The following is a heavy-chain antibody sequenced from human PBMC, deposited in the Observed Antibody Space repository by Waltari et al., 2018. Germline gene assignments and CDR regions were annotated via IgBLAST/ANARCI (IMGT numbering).Heavy chain of an antibody. CDR1: GFTFSSYE. CDR2: ISSSGSTI. J-gene: IGHJ5*02. V-gene: IGHV3-48*03. Sequence: EVQLVESGGGLVQPGGSLRLSCAASGFTFSSYEMNWVRQAPGNGLEWVSYISSSGSTIYYADSVKGRFTISRDNAKNSLYLQMNSLRAEDTAVYYCARDRIAAMGVFDPWGQGTLVTVSS. D-gene: IGHD6-13*01. CDR3: ARDRIAAMGVFDP.